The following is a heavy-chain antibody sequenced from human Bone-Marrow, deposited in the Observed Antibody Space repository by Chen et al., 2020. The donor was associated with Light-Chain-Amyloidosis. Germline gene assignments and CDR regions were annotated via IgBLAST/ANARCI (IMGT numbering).Heavy chain of an antibody. CDR3: ARRRDGYNFDY. CDR2: IYPDDSDA. D-gene: IGHD5-12*01. V-gene: IGHV5-51*01. Sequence: EVQLEQTGPEVKKPGESLKISCTGPRATVPNYWIGWVRQRPGKGLEWMGVIYPDDSDARYSPSFEGQVTISAYKSITTAYLQWRSLKASDTAMYYCARRRDGYNFDYWGQGTLVTVSS. J-gene: IGHJ4*02. CDR1: RATVPNYW.